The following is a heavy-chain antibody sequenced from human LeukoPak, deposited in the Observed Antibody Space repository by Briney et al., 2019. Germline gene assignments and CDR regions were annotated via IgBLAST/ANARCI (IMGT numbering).Heavy chain of an antibody. J-gene: IGHJ2*01. D-gene: IGHD3-22*01. CDR1: GVSISSSSYY. CDR3: ARHYYDSSGYTVSHFDL. Sequence: SETLSLTCTVSGVSISSSSYYWGWIRQPPGEGLEWIGSIYYSGSTYYNPSLKSRVTISVDTSKNQFSLKLSSVTAADTAVYYCARHYYDSSGYTVSHFDLWGRGTLVTVSS. CDR2: IYYSGST. V-gene: IGHV4-39*01.